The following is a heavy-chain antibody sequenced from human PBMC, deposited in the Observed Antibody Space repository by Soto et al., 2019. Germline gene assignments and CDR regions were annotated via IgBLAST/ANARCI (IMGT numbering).Heavy chain of an antibody. D-gene: IGHD3-3*01. J-gene: IGHJ6*02. CDR1: GGSINNYY. V-gene: IGHV4-59*08. CDR3: ASGFRDFWSGTLAYYYYYGMDV. CDR2: IYYSGST. Sequence: PSETLSLTCTVSGGSINNYYWSWIRQPPGKGLEWIGYIYYSGSTNYNPSLKSRVTISVDTSKNQFSLKLSSVTAADTAVYYCASGFRDFWSGTLAYYYYYGMDVWGQGTTVTVSS.